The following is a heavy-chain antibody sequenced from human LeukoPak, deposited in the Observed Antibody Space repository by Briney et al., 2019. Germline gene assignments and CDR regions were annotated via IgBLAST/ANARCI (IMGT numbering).Heavy chain of an antibody. J-gene: IGHJ2*01. CDR3: ARDNRLAAAGSGYFDL. D-gene: IGHD6-13*01. V-gene: IGHV1-46*01. CDR1: GYTFTSYY. CDR2: INPGGGST. Sequence: GASVKVSCKASGYTFTSYYMHWVRQAPGQGLEWMGIINPGGGSTSYAQKFQGRVTMTRDTSTSTVYMELSSLGSEDTAVYYCARDNRLAAAGSGYFDLWGRGTLVTVSS.